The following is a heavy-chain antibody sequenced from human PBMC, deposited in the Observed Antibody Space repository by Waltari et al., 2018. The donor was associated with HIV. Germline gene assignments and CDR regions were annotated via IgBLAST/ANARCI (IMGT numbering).Heavy chain of an antibody. D-gene: IGHD4-17*01. CDR3: ARHPTVTTRRLFDY. J-gene: IGHJ4*02. CDR2: IYSSGNT. CDR1: GGSISSYY. Sequence: QVQLQESGPGLVKPSETLSLTCTVSGGSISSYYWSWIRQSPGKGLEWIGYIYSSGNTNYNPSLKSRVTISVDTSKNQFSLRLSSVTAADTAVYFCARHPTVTTRRLFDYWGQGTLVTVSS. V-gene: IGHV4-59*08.